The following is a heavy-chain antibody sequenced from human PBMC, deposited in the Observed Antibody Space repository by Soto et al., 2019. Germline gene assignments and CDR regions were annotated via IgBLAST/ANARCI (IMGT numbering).Heavy chain of an antibody. V-gene: IGHV5-51*01. J-gene: IGHJ4*02. CDR3: ARHDSNGWYDY. Sequence: GESLKISCKGYGYSFTSYWIAWVRQMPGNGLEWMAIIYPGDSDTRYSPSFQGQVTISADKSISTAYLQWSSLRASDTAMYYCARHDSNGWYDYWGQGTLVTVSS. CDR2: IYPGDSDT. CDR1: GYSFTSYW. D-gene: IGHD6-19*01.